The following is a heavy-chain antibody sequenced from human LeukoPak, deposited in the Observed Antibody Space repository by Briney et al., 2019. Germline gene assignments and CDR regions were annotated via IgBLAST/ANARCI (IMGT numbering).Heavy chain of an antibody. CDR2: MNHSGST. J-gene: IGHJ4*02. V-gene: IGHV4-34*01. Sequence: SETLSLTCAVYGGSFSGYYWSWIRQPPGKGLEWIGEMNHSGSTNYNPSLKSRVTISVDTSKNQFSLKLSSVTAADTAVYYCARARGIAAALLKPLEYWGQGTLVTVSS. CDR3: ARARGIAAALLKPLEY. CDR1: GGSFSGYY. D-gene: IGHD6-13*01.